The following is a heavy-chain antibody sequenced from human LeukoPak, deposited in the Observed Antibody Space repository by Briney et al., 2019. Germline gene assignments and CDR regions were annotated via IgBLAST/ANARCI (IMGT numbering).Heavy chain of an antibody. D-gene: IGHD1-26*01. CDR1: GGSISSSSYY. CDR3: ARGGRHSGSYKGVWFDP. CDR2: IYYSGST. Sequence: SETLSLTCTVSGGSISSSSYYWGWIRQPPGKGLEWIGSIYYSGSTNYNPSLKSRVTISVDTSKNQFSLKLSSVTAADTAVYYCARGGRHSGSYKGVWFDPWGQGTLVTVSS. V-gene: IGHV4-39*07. J-gene: IGHJ5*02.